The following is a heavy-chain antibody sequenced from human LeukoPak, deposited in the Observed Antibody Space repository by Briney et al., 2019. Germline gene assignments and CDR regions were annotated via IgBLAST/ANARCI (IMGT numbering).Heavy chain of an antibody. CDR3: VSAYGGLLDY. V-gene: IGHV3-48*03. CDR2: ISGSGDTI. CDR1: GFTFSAYE. Sequence: TGGSLRLSCAASGFTFSAYEMNWVRQAPGKGLEWLSYISGSGDTIYYAESVKGRSTISRDNAKNSLYLQMSSLRAEDTAVYYCVSAYGGLLDYWGQGTLVTVSS. J-gene: IGHJ4*02. D-gene: IGHD3-16*01.